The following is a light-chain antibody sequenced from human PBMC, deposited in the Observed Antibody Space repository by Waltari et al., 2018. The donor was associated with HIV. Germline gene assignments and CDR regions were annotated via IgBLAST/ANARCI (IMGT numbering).Light chain of an antibody. CDR3: QEYYSPPYT. J-gene: IGKJ2*01. Sequence: EIVMTQSPDSLAVSLGERATINCKSSQTILYPYKNKDSVAWYQQRPGQPPKLPIYWASTRESGVPDRFTGSGSGTDFTLTICSVQAEDVADYYCQEYYSPPYTFGQGTELQIK. CDR2: WAS. CDR1: QTILYPYKNKDS. V-gene: IGKV4-1*01.